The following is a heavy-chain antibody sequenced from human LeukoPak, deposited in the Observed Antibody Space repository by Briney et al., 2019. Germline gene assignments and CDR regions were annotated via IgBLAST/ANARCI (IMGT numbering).Heavy chain of an antibody. CDR3: FTAAGTPTGGDY. J-gene: IGHJ4*02. Sequence: PGGSLRLSCAASGFTFSSYGMHWVRQAPGKGLEWVAFTRYDGSNKYYADSVKGRFTISRDNSKNTLYLQMNSLRAEDTAVYYCFTAAGTPTGGDYWGQGTLVTVSS. V-gene: IGHV3-30*02. CDR2: TRYDGSNK. CDR1: GFTFSSYG. D-gene: IGHD6-13*01.